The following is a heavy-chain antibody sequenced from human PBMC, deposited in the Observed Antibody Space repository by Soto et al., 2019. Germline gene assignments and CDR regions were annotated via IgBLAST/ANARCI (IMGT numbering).Heavy chain of an antibody. CDR3: AQKERIASCRGNWFDP. V-gene: IGHV3-23*01. CDR1: GFTFSSYA. D-gene: IGHD6-6*01. J-gene: IGHJ5*02. CDR2: ISGSGGST. Sequence: EVQLLESGGGLVQPGGSLRLSCAASGFTFSSYAMSWVRQAPGKGLEWVSAISGSGGSTYYADSVKGRFTISRDNSKNSLYLQMNSLGAEDAAVYYCAQKERIASCRGNWFDPWGQGTLVTVSS.